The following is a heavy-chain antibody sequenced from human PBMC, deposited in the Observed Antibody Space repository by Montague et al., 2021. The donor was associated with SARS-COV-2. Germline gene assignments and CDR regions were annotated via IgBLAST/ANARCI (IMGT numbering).Heavy chain of an antibody. D-gene: IGHD3/OR15-3a*01. V-gene: IGHV4-4*02. CDR3: ARLDGLGY. CDR1: GDSISSSNW. J-gene: IGHJ4*02. CDR2: IYHGGST. Sequence: SETLSLTCAVSGDSISSSNWWSWVRQPPGMGLEWIGEIYHGGSTNYNPSLKSRVTMSIDESRNQFSLSLSSLTAADTAVYYCARLDGLGYWGQGTLVAVSS.